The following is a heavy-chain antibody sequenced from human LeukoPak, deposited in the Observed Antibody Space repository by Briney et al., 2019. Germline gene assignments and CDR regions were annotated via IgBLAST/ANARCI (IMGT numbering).Heavy chain of an antibody. V-gene: IGHV1-18*01. CDR1: GYTFPMYG. D-gene: IGHD3-9*01. Sequence: SVKVSCQACGYTFPMYGINWVRQAPGQGLAWMGWISSYNGDTNYAQKLQGRGTMTTETSTSTAYMELESLRSDDTAVYDCARGGQYDTLTGYYTDYWGQGTLVTVSS. J-gene: IGHJ4*02. CDR3: ARGGQYDTLTGYYTDY. CDR2: ISSYNGDT.